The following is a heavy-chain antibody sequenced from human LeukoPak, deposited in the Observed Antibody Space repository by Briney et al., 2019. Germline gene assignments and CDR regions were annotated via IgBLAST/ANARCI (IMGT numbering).Heavy chain of an antibody. CDR1: GFTVSSNY. J-gene: IGHJ4*02. CDR3: AKLVGSDF. V-gene: IGHV3-23*01. CDR2: ISGSGGST. D-gene: IGHD2-8*02. Sequence: GGSLRLSCAASGFTVSSNYTSWVRQAPGKGLEWVSTISGSGGSTNYADSVKGRFTVSRDNSKNTLYLQMNSLRAEDTAVYFCAKLVGSDFWGQGTLVTVSS.